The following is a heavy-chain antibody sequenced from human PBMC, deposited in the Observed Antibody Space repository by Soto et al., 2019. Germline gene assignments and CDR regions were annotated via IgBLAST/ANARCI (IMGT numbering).Heavy chain of an antibody. J-gene: IGHJ4*02. D-gene: IGHD3-22*01. CDR3: ATIYYDSSGYQYYFDY. CDR2: FDPEDGET. Sequence: ASVKVSCKVSGYTLTELSMHWVRQAPGKGLEWMGGFDPEDGETIYAQKFQGRVTMTEDTSTDTAYMELSSLRSEDTAVYYCATIYYDSSGYQYYFDYWGQGTPVTVSS. CDR1: GYTLTELS. V-gene: IGHV1-24*01.